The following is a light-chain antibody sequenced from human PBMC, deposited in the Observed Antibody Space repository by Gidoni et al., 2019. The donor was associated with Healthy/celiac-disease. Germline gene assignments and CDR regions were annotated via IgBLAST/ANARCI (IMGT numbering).Light chain of an antibody. Sequence: DIQMTQSPYSLSASVGDRVTITCRASQSISSYFNWYQQKPGKAPKLLIYAASSLQSGVPSRFSGSVSGTYFTLTIISLQPEDFATYYCQQSYSTLFTFGPGTKVDI. CDR1: QSISSY. J-gene: IGKJ3*01. CDR3: QQSYSTLFT. V-gene: IGKV1-39*01. CDR2: AAS.